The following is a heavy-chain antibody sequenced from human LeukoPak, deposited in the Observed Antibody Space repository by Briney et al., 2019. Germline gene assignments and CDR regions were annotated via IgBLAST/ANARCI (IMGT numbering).Heavy chain of an antibody. CDR3: ARETRAARPFDY. CDR1: GGSVSSGSYY. CDR2: IFTSGST. D-gene: IGHD2-15*01. Sequence: SETLSLTCTVSGGSVSSGSYYWSWIRQPAGKGLEWIGRIFTSGSTNYNPSLKSRVTMSVDTSKNQFSLKLSSVTAADTAVYYCARETRAARPFDYWGQGTLVTVSP. V-gene: IGHV4-61*02. J-gene: IGHJ4*02.